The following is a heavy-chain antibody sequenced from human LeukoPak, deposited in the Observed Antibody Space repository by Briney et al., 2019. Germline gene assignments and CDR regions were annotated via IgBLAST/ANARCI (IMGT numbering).Heavy chain of an antibody. Sequence: PRGSLRLSCAASAFTFPTYGMIWVRQAPGKGLEWVSSITESGDNTYYADSVKGRFTISRDNSKNTLYLQMNSLRAEDTAVYYCAAKTRLSAVTSYYYVDVWGKGTTATVSS. CDR1: AFTFPTYG. D-gene: IGHD3-10*01. CDR3: AAKTRLSAVTSYYYVDV. V-gene: IGHV3-23*01. J-gene: IGHJ6*03. CDR2: ITESGDNT.